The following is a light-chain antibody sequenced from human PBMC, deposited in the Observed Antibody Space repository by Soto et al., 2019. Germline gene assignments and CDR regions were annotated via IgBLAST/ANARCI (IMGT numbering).Light chain of an antibody. CDR3: AAWDDSLCAVV. V-gene: IGLV1-47*01. Sequence: QSVLTQPPSASGTPGQRVTISCSGSSSNIGSNYVYWYQQLPGTAPKLLIYRNNQRPSGVPDRFSGSKSGTSASLAISGLGSEDEADYYCAAWDDSLCAVVFGGGTKLTVL. J-gene: IGLJ2*01. CDR2: RNN. CDR1: SSNIGSNY.